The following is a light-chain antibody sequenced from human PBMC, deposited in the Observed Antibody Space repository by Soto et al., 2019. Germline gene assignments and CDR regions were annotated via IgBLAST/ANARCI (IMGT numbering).Light chain of an antibody. Sequence: NFMLTQPHSVSESPGQTVTISCTRSSGSIADNYVQWYQRRPGSAPTTVMFEDNQRASGVSDRFSASIDTSSNSASLTISGLQTEDEADYYCQSDHGTTVVFGGGTQLTVL. CDR1: SGSIADNY. J-gene: IGLJ7*01. V-gene: IGLV6-57*03. CDR2: EDN. CDR3: QSDHGTTVV.